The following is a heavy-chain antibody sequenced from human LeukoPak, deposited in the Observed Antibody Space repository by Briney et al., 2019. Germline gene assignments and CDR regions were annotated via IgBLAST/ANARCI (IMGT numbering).Heavy chain of an antibody. J-gene: IGHJ4*02. V-gene: IGHV3-11*04. Sequence: GGSLRLSCAASGFTFSDYYMSWIRQAPEKGLEWVSYISSSGSTIYYADSVKGRFTISRDNAKNSLYLQMNSLRAEDTAVYYCARGPDSGSYYFDCWGQGTLVTVSS. CDR1: GFTFSDYY. D-gene: IGHD1-26*01. CDR2: ISSSGSTI. CDR3: ARGPDSGSYYFDC.